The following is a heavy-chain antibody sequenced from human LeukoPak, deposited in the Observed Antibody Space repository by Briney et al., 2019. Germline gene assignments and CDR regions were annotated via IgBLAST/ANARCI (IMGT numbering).Heavy chain of an antibody. V-gene: IGHV3-7*01. CDR1: GFTFSSYW. D-gene: IGHD5-18*01. CDR2: IKQDGSEK. Sequence: GGSLRLSCAASGFTFSSYWMSWVRQAPGKGLEWVANIKQDGSEKYYVDSVKGRFTISRDNAKNSLYLQMNSLRAEDTAVYYCARDQGYSYGGFDAFDIWGQETMVTVSS. CDR3: ARDQGYSYGGFDAFDI. J-gene: IGHJ3*02.